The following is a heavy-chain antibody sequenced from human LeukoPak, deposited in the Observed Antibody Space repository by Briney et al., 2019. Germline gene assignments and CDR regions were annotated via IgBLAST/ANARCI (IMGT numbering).Heavy chain of an antibody. Sequence: GGSLRLSCAASGFTFSNAWMSWVRQAPGKGPEWVGRIKSKTDGGTTDYAAPVKGRFTISRDDSKNTLYLQMNSLKTEDTAVYYCTTEAYYYDSRGPDYWGQGTLVTVSS. V-gene: IGHV3-15*01. CDR1: GFTFSNAW. D-gene: IGHD3-22*01. CDR2: IKSKTDGGTT. J-gene: IGHJ4*02. CDR3: TTEAYYYDSRGPDY.